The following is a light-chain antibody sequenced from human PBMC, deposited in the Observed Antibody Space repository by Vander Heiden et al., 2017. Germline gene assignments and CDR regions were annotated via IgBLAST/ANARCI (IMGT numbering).Light chain of an antibody. CDR2: DAS. Sequence: EFGLIQSPATLSCSPGERATLSCRASQSVSSYLAWYQQKPGQAPRLLIYDASNRAAGIPARFSGSGSVTDFTLTISSLEPEDFAVYYCQQRRDWPLTFGGGTKVEIK. J-gene: IGKJ4*01. CDR1: QSVSSY. CDR3: QQRRDWPLT. V-gene: IGKV3-11*01.